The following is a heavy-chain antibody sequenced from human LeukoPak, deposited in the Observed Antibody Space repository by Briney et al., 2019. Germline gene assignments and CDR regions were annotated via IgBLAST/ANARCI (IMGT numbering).Heavy chain of an antibody. CDR3: ARRLTAAAIWFDP. J-gene: IGHJ5*02. V-gene: IGHV5-51*01. D-gene: IGHD6-13*01. CDR1: GYSFTSYC. CDR2: IYPGDSGP. Sequence: GESLKISCKVSGYSFTSYCIGWVRQMPGKGLEWMGIIYPGDSGPTYSPSFQGQVTISADKSISTAYLQWSSLKASDTAMYYCARRLTAAAIWFDPWGQGTLVTVSS.